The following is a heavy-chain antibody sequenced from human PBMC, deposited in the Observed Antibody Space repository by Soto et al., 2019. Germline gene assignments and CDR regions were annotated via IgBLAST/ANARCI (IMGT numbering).Heavy chain of an antibody. CDR1: GGSISRGGFY. Sequence: SETLSLTCAVSGGSISRGGFYWSWIRHLPGKGLEWIGYIFYSGNGYYNPSLKSRATISVDTSKNQFSLNLTSVTAADTAVYYCARDQIALNSFDVWGQGTKVTVSS. CDR3: ARDQIALNSFDV. CDR2: IFYSGNG. J-gene: IGHJ3*01. D-gene: IGHD2-21*01. V-gene: IGHV4-31*11.